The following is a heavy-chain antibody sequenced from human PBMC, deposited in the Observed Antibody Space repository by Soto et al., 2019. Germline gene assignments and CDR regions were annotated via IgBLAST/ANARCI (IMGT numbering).Heavy chain of an antibody. Sequence: SVKVSCKASGGTFSSYAISWVRQAPGQGLEWMGGIIPIFGTANHAQKFQGRVTITADESTSTAYMELSSLRSEDTAVYYCARGSIRYCSSTSCSLYYYYYGMDVWGQGXTVTVSS. J-gene: IGHJ6*02. CDR3: ARGSIRYCSSTSCSLYYYYYGMDV. D-gene: IGHD2-2*01. CDR1: GGTFSSYA. CDR2: IIPIFGTA. V-gene: IGHV1-69*13.